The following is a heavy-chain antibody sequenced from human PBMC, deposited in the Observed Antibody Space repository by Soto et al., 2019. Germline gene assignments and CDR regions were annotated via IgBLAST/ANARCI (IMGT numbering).Heavy chain of an antibody. CDR2: ISYDGSNK. J-gene: IGHJ4*02. Sequence: QVQLVESGGGVVQPGRSLRLSCAASGFTFSSYGMHWVRQAPGKGLEWVAVISYDGSNKYYADSVKGRFTISRDNSKNTLYLQMNSLRAEDTAVYYCARDLAHYYDSSGYLDYWGQGTLVTVSS. CDR3: ARDLAHYYDSSGYLDY. V-gene: IGHV3-30-3*01. CDR1: GFTFSSYG. D-gene: IGHD3-22*01.